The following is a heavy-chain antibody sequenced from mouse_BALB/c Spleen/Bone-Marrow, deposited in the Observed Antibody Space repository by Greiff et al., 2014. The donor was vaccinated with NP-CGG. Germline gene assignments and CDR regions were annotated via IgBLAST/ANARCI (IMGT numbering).Heavy chain of an antibody. Sequence: VKLMESGAELVKPGASVKLSCKASGYTFTSYYMYWVKQRPGQGLEWIGEINLSNGGTNFNEKFKSKATLTVDKSSSTAYMQLSSLTSEDSAVYYCTRSTMITYFDYWGQGTTLTVSS. V-gene: IGHV1S81*02. CDR2: INLSNGGT. J-gene: IGHJ2*01. CDR1: GYTFTSYY. D-gene: IGHD2-4*01. CDR3: TRSTMITYFDY.